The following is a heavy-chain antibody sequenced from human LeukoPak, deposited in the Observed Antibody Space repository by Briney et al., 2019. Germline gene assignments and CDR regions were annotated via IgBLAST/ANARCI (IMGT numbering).Heavy chain of an antibody. CDR2: IRGSGGST. V-gene: IGHV3-23*01. CDR3: AKIGVSNAY. J-gene: IGHJ4*02. CDR1: GFTFSRYN. Sequence: GGSLRLSCAASGFTFSRYNMSWVRQAPGKGLEWVSLIRGSGGSTYYADSVKGRFTISRDNSKNTLYLQMNSLRAEDTAVYYCAKIGVSNAYWGQGTLVTVSS.